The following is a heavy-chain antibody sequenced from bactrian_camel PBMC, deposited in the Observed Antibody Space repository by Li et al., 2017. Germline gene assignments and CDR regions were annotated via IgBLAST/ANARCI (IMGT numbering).Heavy chain of an antibody. J-gene: IGHJ4*01. CDR1: GYKISSSC. D-gene: IGHD3*01. V-gene: IGHV3-3*01. CDR3: AAPSALVTTG. Sequence: HVQLVESGGGSVQAGGSLSLSCAVSGYKISSSCMGWFRQAPGKEREGVAAIWVSGDSTLYADSVKGRFTISQDNAKNTVHLQMNSLEVEDTAVYFYAAPSALVTTGWGQGTQVTVSS. CDR2: IWVSGDST.